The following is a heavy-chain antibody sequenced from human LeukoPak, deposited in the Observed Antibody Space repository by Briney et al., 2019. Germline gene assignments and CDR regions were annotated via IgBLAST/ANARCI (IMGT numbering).Heavy chain of an antibody. J-gene: IGHJ6*03. CDR1: GYTFTNYD. CDR2: MNPNSGNT. D-gene: IGHD3-3*01. Sequence: ASVTVSCKASGYTFTNYDINWVRPATGQGLAGMGWMNPNSGNTGYAQKFQGRVTITRNTSISTAYMELSSLRSEDTAVYYCAREISTIFGVDYMDVWGKGTTVTVSS. V-gene: IGHV1-8*03. CDR3: AREISTIFGVDYMDV.